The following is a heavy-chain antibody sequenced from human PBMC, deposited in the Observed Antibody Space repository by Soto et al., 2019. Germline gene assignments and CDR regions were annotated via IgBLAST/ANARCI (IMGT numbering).Heavy chain of an antibody. CDR3: ARAFPFYDFWSGQGGDAFDI. V-gene: IGHV3-48*01. D-gene: IGHD3-3*01. CDR1: GFTFSSYN. Sequence: GESLKISCAASGFTFSSYNMNWVRQAPGKGLEWVSYFSSSSSTVYYADSVKGRFTISRDNAKNSLYLQMNSLRAEDTAVYYCARAFPFYDFWSGQGGDAFDIWGQGTMVTVSS. J-gene: IGHJ3*02. CDR2: FSSSSSTV.